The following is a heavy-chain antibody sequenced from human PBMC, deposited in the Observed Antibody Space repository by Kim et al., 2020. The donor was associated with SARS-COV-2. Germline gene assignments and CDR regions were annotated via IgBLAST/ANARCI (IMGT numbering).Heavy chain of an antibody. Sequence: SETLSLTCTVSGGSISSYYWSWIRQSPGKGLEWIGYIYYSGFTNYSPSLKSRVAMSVDTSKNQFSLKLSSVTAADTAVYYCSRGGPGGVTTIDYWVQGTL. CDR2: IYYSGFT. CDR1: GGSISSYY. J-gene: IGHJ4*02. CDR3: SRGGPGGVTTIDY. D-gene: IGHD4-17*01. V-gene: IGHV4-59*01.